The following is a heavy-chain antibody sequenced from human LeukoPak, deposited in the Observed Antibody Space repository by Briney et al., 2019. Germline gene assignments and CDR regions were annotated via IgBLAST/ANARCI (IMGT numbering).Heavy chain of an antibody. V-gene: IGHV7-4-1*02. CDR2: INTNTGNP. CDR1: GYIFTSYA. J-gene: IGHJ4*02. D-gene: IGHD6-6*01. Sequence: ASVKVSCKASGYIFTSYAMNWVRQAPGQGLEWMGWINTNTGNPTYAQGFTGRIVFSLDTSVSTAYLQISSLKAEDSAVYYCAREVVRFDYWGQGTLVAVSS. CDR3: AREVVRFDY.